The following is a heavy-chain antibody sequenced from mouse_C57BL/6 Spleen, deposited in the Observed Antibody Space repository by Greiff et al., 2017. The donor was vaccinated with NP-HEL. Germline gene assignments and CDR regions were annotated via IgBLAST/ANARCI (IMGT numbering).Heavy chain of an antibody. CDR1: GYTFTSYW. J-gene: IGHJ1*03. Sequence: VQLQQPGTELVKPGASVKLSCKASGYTFTSYWMHWVKQRPGQGLEWIGNINPSNGGTNYNEKFKSKATRTVAKSSSTAYMQLSSLTSEDSAVYYCAGYGSSYLDVDVWGTGTTVTVSS. CDR2: INPSNGGT. D-gene: IGHD1-1*01. V-gene: IGHV1-53*01. CDR3: AGYGSSYLDVDV.